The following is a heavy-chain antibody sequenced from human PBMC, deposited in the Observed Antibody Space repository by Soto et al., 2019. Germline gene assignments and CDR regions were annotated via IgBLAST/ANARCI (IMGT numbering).Heavy chain of an antibody. CDR3: ATRVSISGVVISWFDP. V-gene: IGHV1-69*01. CDR2: IIPILGTV. Sequence: QGQLVQSGAEVKEPGSSVKVSCKASGGTFSSYSISWVRQAPGQGLEWMGGIIPILGTVQYAQMFQGRLTITADETTSTAYMELSRLKSDDAAVYYCATRVSISGVVISWFDPWGRGTLVTVSS. CDR1: GGTFSSYS. D-gene: IGHD3-3*01. J-gene: IGHJ5*01.